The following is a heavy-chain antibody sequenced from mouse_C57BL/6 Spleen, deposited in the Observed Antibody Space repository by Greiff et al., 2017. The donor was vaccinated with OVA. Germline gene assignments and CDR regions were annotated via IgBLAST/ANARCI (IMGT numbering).Heavy chain of an antibody. D-gene: IGHD2-4*01. V-gene: IGHV1-52*01. Sequence: QVQLQQPGAELVRPGSSVKLSCKASGYTFTSYWMHWVKQRPIQGLEWIGNIDPSDSETHYNQKFKDKATVTVDKSSSTAYMQLSSLTSEDSAVYYCAREGDYAWFAYWGQGTLVTVSA. J-gene: IGHJ3*01. CDR2: IDPSDSET. CDR3: AREGDYAWFAY. CDR1: GYTFTSYW.